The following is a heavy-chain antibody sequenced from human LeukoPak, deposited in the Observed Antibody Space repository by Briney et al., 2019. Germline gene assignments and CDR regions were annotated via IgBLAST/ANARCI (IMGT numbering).Heavy chain of an antibody. Sequence: SETLSLTCTDSGGSISSYYWSWIRQPPGKGLEWIGYIYYSGSTNYNPSLKSRVTISVDTSKNQFSLKLSSVTAADTAVYYCASSGWYKDAFDIWGQGTMVTVSS. CDR2: IYYSGST. V-gene: IGHV4-59*01. D-gene: IGHD6-19*01. J-gene: IGHJ3*02. CDR1: GGSISSYY. CDR3: ASSGWYKDAFDI.